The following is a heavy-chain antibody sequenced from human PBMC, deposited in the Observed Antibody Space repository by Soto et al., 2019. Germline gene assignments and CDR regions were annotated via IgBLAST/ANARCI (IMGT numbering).Heavy chain of an antibody. CDR3: ARAHVAAAGDY. J-gene: IGHJ4*02. D-gene: IGHD6-13*01. V-gene: IGHV3-21*01. CDR1: GFTFSSYS. Sequence: GGSLRLSCAASGFTFSSYSMNWVRQAPGKGLEWVSSISSSSSYIYYADSVKGRFTISRDNAKNSLYLQMNSLRAEDTAVYYCARAHVAAAGDYWGQGTLVTVYS. CDR2: ISSSSSYI.